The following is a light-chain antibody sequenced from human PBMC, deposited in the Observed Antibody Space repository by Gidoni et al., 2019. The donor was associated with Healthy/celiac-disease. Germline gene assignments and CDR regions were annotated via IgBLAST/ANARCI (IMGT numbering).Light chain of an antibody. V-gene: IGKV1-8*01. CDR2: AAS. J-gene: IGKJ1*01. Sequence: ASRLTQAPSSLSAATGDRGTITRRASHGISSYLDWYQQKPGKAPKLLSYAASTLQSGVPERFSGSGSGTDFTLNISCLQSEDFATYYCQQYYNYPWTFGQGTKVEIK. CDR1: HGISSY. CDR3: QQYYNYPWT.